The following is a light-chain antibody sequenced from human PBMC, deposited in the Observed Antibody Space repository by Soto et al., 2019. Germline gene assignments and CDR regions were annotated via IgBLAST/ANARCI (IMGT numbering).Light chain of an antibody. Sequence: VLTQSPITLSLSQGERATLSCRTSQSVSSRYLAWYQQKPGQAPRLLIHGTSSRATGIPDRFSGSGSGTDFTLTISRLEPEDSAVYYCHHYDNSPPFTFGQGTKVDIK. V-gene: IGKV3-20*01. CDR3: HHYDNSPPFT. CDR1: QSVSSRY. CDR2: GTS. J-gene: IGKJ1*01.